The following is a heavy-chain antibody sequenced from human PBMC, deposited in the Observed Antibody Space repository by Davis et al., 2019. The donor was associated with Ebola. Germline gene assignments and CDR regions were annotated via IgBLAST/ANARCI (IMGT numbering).Heavy chain of an antibody. D-gene: IGHD6-6*01. J-gene: IGHJ6*02. CDR2: TNAGNGNT. CDR1: GYTFTSYA. CDR3: ARGSSKAYYYYGMDV. V-gene: IGHV1-3*01. Sequence: AASVKVSCKASGYTFTSYAMHWVRQAPGQRLEGLGWTNAGNGNTKYSQKFQGRVTITRDTSASTAYMELSSLRSEDTAVYYCARGSSKAYYYYGMDVWGQGTTVTVSS.